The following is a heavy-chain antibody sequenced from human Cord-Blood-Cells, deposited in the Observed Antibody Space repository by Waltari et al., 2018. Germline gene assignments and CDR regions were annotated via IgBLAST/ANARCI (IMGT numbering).Heavy chain of an antibody. J-gene: IGHJ4*02. CDR3: ARDRGVY. V-gene: IGHV3-30-3*01. CDR2: ISYDGSNE. CDR1: GFTFSSYA. Sequence: QVQLVESGGGVVQPGRSLRLSCAASGFTFSSYAMHWVRQAPGEGLEWVAGISYDGSNEYYADSVKGRFIISRDNSKNTLYLQMNSLRAEDTAVYYCARDRGVYWGQGTLVTVSS. D-gene: IGHD3-10*01.